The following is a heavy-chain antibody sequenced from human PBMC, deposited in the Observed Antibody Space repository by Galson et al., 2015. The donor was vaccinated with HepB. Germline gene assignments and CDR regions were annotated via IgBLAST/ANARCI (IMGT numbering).Heavy chain of an antibody. J-gene: IGHJ4*02. CDR2: IYGDDDE. CDR1: GFSLTTGGVS. Sequence: PALVKPTQTLTVTCTFSGFSLTTGGVSVGWIRQPPGKALEWLALIYGDDDERCSPSLKSRLTITKDTSKNQVVLTLANMDPVDTATYYCAHRAAATDAFDTWGQGTLVTVSS. CDR3: AHRAAATDAFDT. D-gene: IGHD6-13*01. V-gene: IGHV2-5*02.